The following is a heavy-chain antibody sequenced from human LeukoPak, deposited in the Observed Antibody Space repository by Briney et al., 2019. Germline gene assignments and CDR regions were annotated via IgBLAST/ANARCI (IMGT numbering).Heavy chain of an antibody. CDR1: GGPISSYY. V-gene: IGHV4-59*01. D-gene: IGHD6-13*01. J-gene: IGHJ4*02. CDR2: IYYSGST. Sequence: SETLSLTCTVSGGPISSYYWSWIRQPPGKGLEWIGYIYYSGSTNYNPSLKSRVTISVDTSKNQFSLKLSSVTAADTAVYYCAGGSSWYSDYWGQGTLVTVSS. CDR3: AGGSSWYSDY.